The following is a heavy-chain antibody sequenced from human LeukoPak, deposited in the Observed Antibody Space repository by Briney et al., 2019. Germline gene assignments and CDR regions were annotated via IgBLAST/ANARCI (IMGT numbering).Heavy chain of an antibody. CDR3: VLLGQWLRSIDY. V-gene: IGHV2-5*04. CDR1: GFSFSTGEVG. CDR2: IYWDDDK. Sequence: SGPALVKPTQTLTLTCTFSGFSFSTGEVGVGWIRQPPGKALEWLGNIYWDDDKRLSPSLRSRLTITKDTSKNQVVLTMTNMDPVDTGTYYCVLLGQWLRSIDYWGQGTLVTVSS. D-gene: IGHD5-12*01. J-gene: IGHJ4*02.